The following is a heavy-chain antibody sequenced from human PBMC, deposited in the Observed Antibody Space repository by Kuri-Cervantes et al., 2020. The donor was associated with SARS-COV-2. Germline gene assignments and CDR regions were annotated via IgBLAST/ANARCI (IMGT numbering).Heavy chain of an antibody. D-gene: IGHD2-2*01. V-gene: IGHV3-48*01. CDR1: GFTFSSSS. Sequence: AGSLCLSCAASGFTFSSSSINWVRQAPGKGLERVSYISSGSNSIYYANSVKGRFTISRDNSKNSLYLQMNSVRVEDTAVYYCARERGVIPAGLGWFDPWGQGTLVTVSS. CDR2: ISSGSNSI. CDR3: ARERGVIPAGLGWFDP. J-gene: IGHJ5*02.